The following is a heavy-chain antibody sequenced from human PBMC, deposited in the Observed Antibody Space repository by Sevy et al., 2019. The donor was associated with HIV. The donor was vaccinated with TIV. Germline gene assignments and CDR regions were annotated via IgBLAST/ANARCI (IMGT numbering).Heavy chain of an antibody. J-gene: IGHJ4*02. CDR1: GFTFSSYS. Sequence: GGSLRLSCAVSGFTFSSYSMNWVRQAPGKGLEWVSSISSSSSYIYYADSVKGRFTISRDNAKNSLYLQMNSLRAEDTAVYYCARDLRVGATPIVDYWGQGTLVTVSS. D-gene: IGHD1-26*01. CDR2: ISSSSSYI. CDR3: ARDLRVGATPIVDY. V-gene: IGHV3-21*01.